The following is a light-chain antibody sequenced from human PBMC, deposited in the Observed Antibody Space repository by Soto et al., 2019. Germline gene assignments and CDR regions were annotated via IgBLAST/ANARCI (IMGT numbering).Light chain of an antibody. Sequence: DIVMTQSPLSLPVTPGEPASISCRSSQSLLHSNGYNYLDWYLQKPGQSPQLLIYLGSNRASGVPDRVSGSGSGTDFTLKISRVEAEDVGVYYCMQALQTPYVTFGQGTKLEIK. CDR1: QSLLHSNGYNY. V-gene: IGKV2-28*01. CDR3: MQALQTPYVT. CDR2: LGS. J-gene: IGKJ2*01.